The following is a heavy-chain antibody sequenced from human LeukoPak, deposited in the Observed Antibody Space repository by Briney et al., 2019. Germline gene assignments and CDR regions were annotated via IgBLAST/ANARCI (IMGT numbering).Heavy chain of an antibody. J-gene: IGHJ4*02. Sequence: PSETLSLTCTVSGGSISSYYWSWIRQPPGKGLEWIGYIYYSGSTNYNASLKSRVTISVDTSKNQFSLKLTSVSAADTAVYYCARDRSSGWSGVFDYWGQGTLVTVSS. V-gene: IGHV4-59*01. CDR1: GGSISSYY. D-gene: IGHD6-19*01. CDR2: IYYSGST. CDR3: ARDRSSGWSGVFDY.